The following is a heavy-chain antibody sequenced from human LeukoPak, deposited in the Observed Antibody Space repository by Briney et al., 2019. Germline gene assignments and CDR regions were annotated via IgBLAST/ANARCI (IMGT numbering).Heavy chain of an antibody. CDR3: ARGGYNYAWGY. Sequence: PGRSLRLSCAASGFTFSNYGMHWVRQAPGKGLEWVANINQNGSDTHYADSVRGRFTISRDNAKNSMYLQMSSLRAEDTAVYYCARGGYNYAWGYWGQGTLVTVSS. V-gene: IGHV3-7*04. J-gene: IGHJ4*02. CDR2: INQNGSDT. CDR1: GFTFSNYG. D-gene: IGHD5-18*01.